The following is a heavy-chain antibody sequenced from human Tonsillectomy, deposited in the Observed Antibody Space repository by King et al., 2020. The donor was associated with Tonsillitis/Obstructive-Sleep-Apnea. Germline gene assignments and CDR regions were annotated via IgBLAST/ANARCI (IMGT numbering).Heavy chain of an antibody. J-gene: IGHJ5*02. V-gene: IGHV3-11*05. Sequence: VQLVESGGALVKPGGSLRLSCAASEFTFSDYYMNWIRQVPGRGLEWVSYISSRSTYTIYADSVKGRFTISTDNAKNSLYPQMNSLAAEDTAVYYCARGSTYGSGSLLDPWGQGTLATVSS. CDR2: ISSRSTYT. CDR1: EFTFSDYY. D-gene: IGHD3-10*01. CDR3: ARGSTYGSGSLLDP.